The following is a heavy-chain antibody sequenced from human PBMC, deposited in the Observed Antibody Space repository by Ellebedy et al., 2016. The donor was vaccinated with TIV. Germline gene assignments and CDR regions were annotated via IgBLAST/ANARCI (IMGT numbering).Heavy chain of an antibody. V-gene: IGHV3-74*01. J-gene: IGHJ6*02. CDR3: ARDFYLDG. Sequence: GESLKISCAASGFTFSSYWLYLVRQAPGKGPVLVSRIKSDGSDTDYADSVKGRFTISRDNAKNTLSLQMNSLSAEDTAIYYCARDFYLDGWGQGTTVTVSS. CDR1: GFTFSSYW. CDR2: IKSDGSDT. D-gene: IGHD2/OR15-2a*01.